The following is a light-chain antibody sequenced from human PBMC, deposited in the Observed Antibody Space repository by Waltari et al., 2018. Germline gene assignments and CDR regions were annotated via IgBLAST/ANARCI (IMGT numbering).Light chain of an antibody. CDR1: ISDIGDYNY. V-gene: IGLV2-14*01. CDR3: NSYTFSNTWV. Sequence: QSALTQPASVSGSPGQSITISCTGTISDIGDYNYVSWYQQYPGKAPTLIIFDVNKRSSGVSNRFSGSKSGNTASLTISGLQAEDEADYYFNSYTFSNTWVFGGGTKLTVL. CDR2: DVN. J-gene: IGLJ3*02.